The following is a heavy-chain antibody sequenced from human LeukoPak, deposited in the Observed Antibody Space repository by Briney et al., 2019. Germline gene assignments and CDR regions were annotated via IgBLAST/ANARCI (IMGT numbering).Heavy chain of an antibody. CDR1: GYTFTSYG. V-gene: IGHV1-18*01. CDR2: ISAYNGNT. Sequence: ASVKVSCKASGYTFTSYGITWVRQAPGQGLEWMGWISAYNGNTHYAQKLQGRVTMTTDTSTSTAYMDLRSLRSADTAVYYWARDQFYRPYRGEAISFDYWGQGTLVTVSS. J-gene: IGHJ4*02. CDR3: ARDQFYRPYRGEAISFDY. D-gene: IGHD3-10*01.